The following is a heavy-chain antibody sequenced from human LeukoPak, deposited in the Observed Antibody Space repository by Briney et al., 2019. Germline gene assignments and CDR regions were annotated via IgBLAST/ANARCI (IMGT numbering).Heavy chain of an antibody. V-gene: IGHV3-23*01. D-gene: IGHD3-22*01. Sequence: GGSLRLSCAASGFTFSSYAMSWVRQAPGKGLEWVSAISGSGGSTYYADSVKGRSTISRDNSKNTLYLQMNSLRAEDTAVYYCAKDSDSSGYYSNYYYYYGMDVWGQGTTVTVSS. J-gene: IGHJ6*02. CDR2: ISGSGGST. CDR1: GFTFSSYA. CDR3: AKDSDSSGYYSNYYYYYGMDV.